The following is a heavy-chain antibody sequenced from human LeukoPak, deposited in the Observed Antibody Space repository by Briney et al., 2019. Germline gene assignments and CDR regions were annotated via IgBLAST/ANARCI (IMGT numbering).Heavy chain of an antibody. Sequence: KSGGFLRLSCAASGFTVSNNYLSWVRQAPGKGLEWVSSISSSSSYIYCADSVKGRFTISRDNAKNSLYLQMNSLRAEDTAVYYCAREVGATDYWGQGTLVTVSS. CDR1: GFTVSNNY. V-gene: IGHV3-21*01. J-gene: IGHJ4*02. CDR3: AREVGATDY. CDR2: ISSSSSYI. D-gene: IGHD1-26*01.